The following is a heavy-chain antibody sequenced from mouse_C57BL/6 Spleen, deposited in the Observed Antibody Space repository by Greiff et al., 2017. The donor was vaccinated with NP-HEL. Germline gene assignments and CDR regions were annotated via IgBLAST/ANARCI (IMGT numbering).Heavy chain of an antibody. J-gene: IGHJ3*01. D-gene: IGHD2-4*01. Sequence: VKLVESGPGLVAPSQSLSITCTVSGFSLTSYGVHWVRQPPGKGLEWLVVIWSDGSTTYHSAPKSSLSISKDNSKSQVFLKMNSLQTDDTAMYYCARQGDYDAGWFAYWGQGTLVTVSA. V-gene: IGHV2-6-1*01. CDR3: ARQGDYDAGWFAY. CDR2: IWSDGST. CDR1: GFSLTSYG.